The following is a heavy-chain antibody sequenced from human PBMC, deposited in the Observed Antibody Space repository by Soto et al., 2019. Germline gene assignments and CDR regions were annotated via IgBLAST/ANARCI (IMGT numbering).Heavy chain of an antibody. CDR2: ISSSSSTI. D-gene: IGHD5-18*01. V-gene: IGHV3-48*02. J-gene: IGHJ6*02. CDR3: ARDGEGGYSYGPIYYYGMDV. Sequence: GGSLRLSCAASGFTFSSYSMNWVRQAPGKGLEWVSYISSSSSTIYYAESVKGRFTISRDNAKNSLYLQMNSLRDEDTAVYYCARDGEGGYSYGPIYYYGMDVWGQGTTVTVCS. CDR1: GFTFSSYS.